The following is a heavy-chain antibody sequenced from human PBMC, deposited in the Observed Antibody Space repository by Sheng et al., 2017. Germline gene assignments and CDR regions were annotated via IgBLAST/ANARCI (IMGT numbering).Heavy chain of an antibody. J-gene: IGHJ1*01. CDR3: ARGLRDSSGREYFQH. V-gene: IGHV1-8*01. D-gene: IGHD6-19*01. Sequence: QVQLVQSGADVKKPGASVKVSCKASGYTFTSHDISWVRQATGQGLEWMGWMNPNSGNTGYAQKFQGRVTMTRNTSISTAYMELSSLRSEDTAVYYCARGLRDSSGREYFQHWGQGTPLTVSS. CDR1: GYTFTSHD. CDR2: MNPNSGNT.